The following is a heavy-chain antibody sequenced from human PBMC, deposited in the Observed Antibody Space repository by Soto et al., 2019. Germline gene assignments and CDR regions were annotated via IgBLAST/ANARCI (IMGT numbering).Heavy chain of an antibody. CDR2: IYYSGST. J-gene: IGHJ6*03. D-gene: IGHD6-13*01. Sequence: SETLSLTCTVSGGSISSYYWSWIRQPPGKGLEWIGYIYYSGSTNYNPSLKSRVTISVDTSKNQFSLKLSSVTAADTAVYYCARQGGYSSSLFYYYYYMDVWGKGTTVTVSS. CDR3: ARQGGYSSSLFYYYYYMDV. V-gene: IGHV4-59*08. CDR1: GGSISSYY.